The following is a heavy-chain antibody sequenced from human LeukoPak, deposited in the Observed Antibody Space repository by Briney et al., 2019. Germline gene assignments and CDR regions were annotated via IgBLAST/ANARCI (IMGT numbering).Heavy chain of an antibody. CDR3: RRGRGRNYYGMDV. J-gene: IGHJ6*02. D-gene: IGHD3-10*01. CDR1: GGSISSSNW. V-gene: IGHV4-4*02. Sequence: SGTLSLTCAVSGGSISSSNWWSWVRQPPGKGLEWIGEIYHSGDVNRNPSLWSRVTLSVDKSTDQFSLTLNSVTAADTAVYFCRRGRGRNYYGMDVWGQGTTVTVSS. CDR2: IYHSGDV.